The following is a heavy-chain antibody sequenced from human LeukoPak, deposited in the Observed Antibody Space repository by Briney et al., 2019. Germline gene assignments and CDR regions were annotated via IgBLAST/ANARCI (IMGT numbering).Heavy chain of an antibody. CDR1: GFTFSDYY. D-gene: IGHD3-10*01. V-gene: IGHV3-11*01. CDR2: VSSSGSTI. Sequence: GGSLRLSCAASGFTFSDYYMSWIRQAPGKGLEWVSYVSSSGSTIYYADSVKGRFTISRDNAKNSLYLQMNSLRAEDTAVYYCARGGRYYYGSGSYYNSNEFDYWGQGTLVTVSS. CDR3: ARGGRYYYGSGSYYNSNEFDY. J-gene: IGHJ4*02.